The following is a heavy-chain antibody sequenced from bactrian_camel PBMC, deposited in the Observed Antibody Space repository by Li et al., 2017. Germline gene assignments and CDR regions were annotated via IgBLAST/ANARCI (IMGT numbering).Heavy chain of an antibody. CDR2: IDDRGTNA. V-gene: IGHV3-2*01. Sequence: HVQLVESGGGLVQPGGSMRLSCAASALTFSTYYLTWVRQAPGKGLEWVSAIDDRGTNAWYSDSVKGRFTISQDNAKNTVYLQMDSLKPEDTAMYYCAADRRADSLGLFGHTCQNIDQYKFWGQGTQVTVSS. CDR1: ALTFSTYY. J-gene: IGHJ4*01. CDR3: AADRRADSLGLFGHTCQNIDQYKF. D-gene: IGHD2*01.